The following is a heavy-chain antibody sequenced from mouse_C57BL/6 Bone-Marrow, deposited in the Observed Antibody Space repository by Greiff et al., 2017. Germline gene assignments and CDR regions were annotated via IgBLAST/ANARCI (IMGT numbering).Heavy chain of an antibody. J-gene: IGHJ1*03. CDR2: INPSNGGT. CDR1: GYTFTSYW. D-gene: IGHD2-5*01. CDR3: ARKGPYSKDWYFDV. V-gene: IGHV1-53*01. Sequence: VQLQQPGTELVKPGASVKLSCKASGYTFTSYWMHWVKQRPGQGLEWIGNINPSNGGTNYNEKFKSKATLTVDKSSSTAYMQLSSLTSEDSAVYYGARKGPYSKDWYFDVWGTGTTVTVSA.